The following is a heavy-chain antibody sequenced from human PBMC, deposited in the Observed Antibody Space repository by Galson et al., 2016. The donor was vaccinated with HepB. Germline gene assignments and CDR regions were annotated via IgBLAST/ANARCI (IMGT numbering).Heavy chain of an antibody. V-gene: IGHV1-69*13. J-gene: IGHJ4*02. CDR2: IIPMIGAA. CDR1: GGTFSSHA. Sequence: SVKVSCKASGGTFSSHAISWVRQAPGQGLEWMGGIIPMIGAANYAQTFQGRVTITADESTNTAYMELTSLRSDDTAVYYCARDRPLPLGELLQSYYFDYWDQGTLITVSS. D-gene: IGHD3-16*01. CDR3: ARDRPLPLGELLQSYYFDY.